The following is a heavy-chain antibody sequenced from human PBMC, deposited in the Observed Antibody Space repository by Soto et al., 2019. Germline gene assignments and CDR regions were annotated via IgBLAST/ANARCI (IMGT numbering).Heavy chain of an antibody. J-gene: IGHJ6*02. Sequence: SETLSLTCTVSGGSISSSSCCWGWIRQPQGKGLEWIGSISYSGTTYYNPSLKSRVTISVDTSKNQFSLKLSSVTAADTAVYYCARRSGYNLYYNYYGMDVWGHGTTVTVSS. V-gene: IGHV4-39*01. D-gene: IGHD3-22*01. CDR3: ARRSGYNLYYNYYGMDV. CDR2: ISYSGTT. CDR1: GGSISSSSCC.